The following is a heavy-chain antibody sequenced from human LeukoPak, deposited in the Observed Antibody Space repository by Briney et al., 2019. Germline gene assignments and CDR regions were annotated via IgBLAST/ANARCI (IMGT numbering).Heavy chain of an antibody. CDR2: IYYSGST. CDR3: ASSRVDTVINH. V-gene: IGHV4-61*08. Sequence: SSETLSLTCTVSGGSISSAGYYCSWIRQPPGKGLEWIGYIYYSGSTSYNPSLKSRVTILVDTSKNQFSLKLSSVTAADTAVYFCASSRVDTVINHWGQGTLVTVSS. CDR1: GGSISSAGYY. J-gene: IGHJ4*02. D-gene: IGHD5-18*01.